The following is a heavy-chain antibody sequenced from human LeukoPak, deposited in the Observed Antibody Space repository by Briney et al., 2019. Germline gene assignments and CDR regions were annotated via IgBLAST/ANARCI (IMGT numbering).Heavy chain of an antibody. CDR2: ISSRSSNT. CDR3: ARDLRSLGY. V-gene: IGHV3-48*04. Sequence: GGSLRLSCAASGFTISSYAMSWVRQAPGKGLERVSYISSRSSNTNYADSVKGRFTISRDNAKNSLHLQMNSLRAEDTAVYYCARDLRSLGYWGQGTLVTVSS. CDR1: GFTISSYA. D-gene: IGHD7-27*01. J-gene: IGHJ4*02.